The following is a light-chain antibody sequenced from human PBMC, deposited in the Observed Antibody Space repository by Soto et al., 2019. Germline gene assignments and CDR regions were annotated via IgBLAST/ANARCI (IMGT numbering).Light chain of an antibody. CDR2: AAS. V-gene: IGKV1-39*01. J-gene: IGKJ4*01. CDR3: QQSFTTRPT. Sequence: DIPMTQSPSSLSASVGDRVTITCRASQSISTYLNWYQQKPGKAPNLLIYAASSLQSGVPSRFSGSGSGTDFTLTISGLQPGDFAAYYCQQSFTTRPTFGGGTKVEIK. CDR1: QSISTY.